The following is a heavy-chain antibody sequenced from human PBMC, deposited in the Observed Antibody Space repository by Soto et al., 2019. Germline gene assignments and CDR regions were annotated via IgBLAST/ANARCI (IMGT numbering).Heavy chain of an antibody. CDR1: GFSLSTNEVV. V-gene: IGHV2-5*01. CDR2: IYWNDDA. J-gene: IGHJ4*02. D-gene: IGHD5-12*01. CDR3: VHDGKLGYTGYDRFDY. Sequence: SGPTLVNPTQTVTLTCTFSGFSLSTNEVVVGWIRQPPGKALEWLALIYWNDDARYSPSLKNRLTITKDTSRNQVVLTMTNLGPVDTATYFCVHDGKLGYTGYDRFDYWGQGTLVTVSS.